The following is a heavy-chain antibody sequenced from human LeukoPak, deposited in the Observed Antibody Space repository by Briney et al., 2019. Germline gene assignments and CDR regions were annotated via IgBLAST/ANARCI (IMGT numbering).Heavy chain of an antibody. V-gene: IGHV3-30*04. CDR2: ISYDGSNK. J-gene: IGHJ4*02. CDR3: AKSPGSYYDPVDY. CDR1: GFTFSSYA. D-gene: IGHD3-10*01. Sequence: GGSLRLSCAASGFTFSSYAMHWVRQAPGKGLEWVAVISYDGSNKYYADSVKGRFTISRDNSKNTLYLQMNSLRAEDTAVYYCAKSPGSYYDPVDYWGQGTLVTVSP.